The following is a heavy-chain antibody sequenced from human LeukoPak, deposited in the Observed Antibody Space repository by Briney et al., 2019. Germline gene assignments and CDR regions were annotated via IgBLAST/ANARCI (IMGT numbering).Heavy chain of an antibody. CDR2: ISYDGSNK. D-gene: IGHD6-13*01. CDR3: ARDQYSSSWYVGPPSDY. J-gene: IGHJ4*02. V-gene: IGHV3-30*04. Sequence: GGSLRLSCAASGFTFSSYAMHWVRQAPGKGLEWVAVISYDGSNKYYADSVKGRFTISRDNSKNTLYLQMNSLRAEDTAVYYCARDQYSSSWYVGPPSDYWGQGTLVTVSS. CDR1: GFTFSSYA.